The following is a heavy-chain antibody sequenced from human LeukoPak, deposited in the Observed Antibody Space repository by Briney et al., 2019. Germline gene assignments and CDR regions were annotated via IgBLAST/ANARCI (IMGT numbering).Heavy chain of an antibody. CDR2: INHSGST. CDR3: ARGRYSYGYGLGYYFDY. Sequence: SETLSLTCAVYGGSFSGYYWSWIRQSPGKGLEWIGEINHSGSTNYNPSLKSRVTISVDTSKNQFSLKLSSVTAADTAVYYCARGRYSYGYGLGYYFDYWGQGTLVTVSS. V-gene: IGHV4-34*01. D-gene: IGHD5-18*01. J-gene: IGHJ4*02. CDR1: GGSFSGYY.